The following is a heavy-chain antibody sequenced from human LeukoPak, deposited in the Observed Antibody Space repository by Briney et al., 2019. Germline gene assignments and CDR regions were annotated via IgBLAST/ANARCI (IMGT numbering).Heavy chain of an antibody. J-gene: IGHJ3*02. CDR3: ARGGPVAYDAFDI. CDR1: DSIFRHYG. Sequence: GGSLRLSCAASDSIFRHYGMHWVRQAPGKGLEWVSGINWNGGSTGYADSVKGRFTISRDNAKNSLYLQMNSLRAEDTALYYCARGGPVAYDAFDIWGQGTMVTVSS. CDR2: INWNGGST. V-gene: IGHV3-20*04. D-gene: IGHD3-16*01.